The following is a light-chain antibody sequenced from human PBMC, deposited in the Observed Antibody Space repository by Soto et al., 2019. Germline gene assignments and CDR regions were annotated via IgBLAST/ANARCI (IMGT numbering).Light chain of an antibody. CDR3: QQFNTYPIT. V-gene: IGKV1-13*02. CDR2: DVS. Sequence: AFQVTQSPSSLSASVGDRVTITCRASQDIRGALAWYQQKPGKPPKLLIFDVSSLQSGVPSRFSGSGSGTDITLTISSLQPEDFATYYCQQFNTYPITFGQGTRLEIK. CDR1: QDIRGA. J-gene: IGKJ5*01.